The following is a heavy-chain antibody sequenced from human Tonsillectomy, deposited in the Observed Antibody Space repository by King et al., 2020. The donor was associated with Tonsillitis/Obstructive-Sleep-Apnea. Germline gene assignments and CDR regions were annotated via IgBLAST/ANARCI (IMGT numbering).Heavy chain of an antibody. J-gene: IGHJ5*02. CDR3: ARIRAAGAGRTPWFDP. D-gene: IGHD6-19*01. V-gene: IGHV2-26*01. CDR2: MFSNDEK. CDR1: GFSLSNVGMG. Sequence: VTLKESGPVLVKPTETLTLTCAVSGFSLSNVGMGVSWIRQPPGKALEWLAHMFSNDEKSYSTSLKSRLTISKDTSKSQVVLTMTNLDPVDTGTYYCARIRAAGAGRTPWFDPWGQGTLVTVSS.